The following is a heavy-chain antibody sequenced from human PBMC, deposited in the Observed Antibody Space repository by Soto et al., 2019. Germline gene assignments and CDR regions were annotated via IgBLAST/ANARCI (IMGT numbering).Heavy chain of an antibody. CDR3: ARGNTGYCSGGSCYWFDP. V-gene: IGHV3-21*01. CDR2: ISSSASHI. Sequence: EVQLVESGGGLVKPGGSLRLSCAASGFSFSSYSMNWVRQAPGKGLEWVSSISSSASHINYADSVKGRFTISRDNAKKSLYLQMNSLRAEDTAIYYCARGNTGYCSGGSCYWFDPWGQGTLVTVSS. J-gene: IGHJ5*02. CDR1: GFSFSSYS. D-gene: IGHD2-15*01.